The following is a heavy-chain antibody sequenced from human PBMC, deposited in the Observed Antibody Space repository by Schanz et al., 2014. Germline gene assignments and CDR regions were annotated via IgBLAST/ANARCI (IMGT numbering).Heavy chain of an antibody. J-gene: IGHJ6*02. D-gene: IGHD3-16*01. V-gene: IGHV3-30*02. CDR2: IHYDGTYK. CDR1: GFTFSSSG. CDR3: AKDRQNRVNRVGYYYGMDV. Sequence: QVQLVESGGGVVQPGGSLRLSCAASGFTFSSSGMHWVRQAPGKGLEWVAFIHYDGTYKYYADSVKGRFTISRDDAKNSLYLQMNSLRAEDTALYYCAKDRQNRVNRVGYYYGMDVWGQGTTVTVSS.